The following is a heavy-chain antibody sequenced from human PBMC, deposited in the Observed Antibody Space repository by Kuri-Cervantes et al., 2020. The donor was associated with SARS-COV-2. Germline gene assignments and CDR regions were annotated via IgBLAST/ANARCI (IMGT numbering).Heavy chain of an antibody. J-gene: IGHJ6*02. Sequence: SETLSLTCTVSGGSISSYYWSWIRQPPGKGLEWIGYIYYSGSTYYNPSLKSRVTISVDTSKNQFSLKLSSVTATDTAVYYCAEGWGGYCSSTSCYYYYYGMDVWGQGTTVTVSS. CDR1: GGSISSYY. D-gene: IGHD2-2*01. CDR2: IYYSGST. CDR3: AEGWGGYCSSTSCYYYYYGMDV. V-gene: IGHV4-59*06.